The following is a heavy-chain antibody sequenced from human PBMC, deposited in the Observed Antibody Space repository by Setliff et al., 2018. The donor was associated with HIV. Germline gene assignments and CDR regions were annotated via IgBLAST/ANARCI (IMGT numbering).Heavy chain of an antibody. J-gene: IGHJ6*03. D-gene: IGHD4-4*01. V-gene: IGHV1-69*13. CDR1: GNSFHSYA. Sequence: SVKVSCKASGNSFHSYAFSWVRQAPGQGLEWMGGIIPLFGSANYAQKFQGRVTITADESTSTVYMEVSGLRFEDTAVYLCAKDGPTVIEGSYMDVWGKGTTVTVSS. CDR3: AKDGPTVIEGSYMDV. CDR2: IIPLFGSA.